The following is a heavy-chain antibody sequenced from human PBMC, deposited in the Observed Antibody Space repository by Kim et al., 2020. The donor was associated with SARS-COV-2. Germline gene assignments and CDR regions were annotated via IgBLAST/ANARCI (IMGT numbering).Heavy chain of an antibody. CDR1: GFTFSSYA. Sequence: GGSLRLSCAASGFTFSSYAISWVRQAPGKGLEWVSAISGSGGSTYYADSVKGRFTISRDNSKNTLYLQMNSLRAEDTAVYYCAKEWGVSYGYFPFDYWGQGTLVTVSS. CDR2: ISGSGGST. J-gene: IGHJ4*02. D-gene: IGHD5-18*01. V-gene: IGHV3-23*01. CDR3: AKEWGVSYGYFPFDY.